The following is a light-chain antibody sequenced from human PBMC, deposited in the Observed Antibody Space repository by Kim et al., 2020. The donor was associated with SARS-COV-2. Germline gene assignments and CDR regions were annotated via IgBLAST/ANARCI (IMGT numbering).Light chain of an antibody. J-gene: IGKJ3*01. CDR3: QQDGISRSFT. CDR2: GAS. V-gene: IGKV3-20*01. Sequence: EIVLTQSPGTLSLSPGERATLSCRASQSVSSSYLAWYQQKPGQAPRLLIYGASSRATGIPGRFSGSGSGTDFTLTISRLEPEDFAVYHCQQDGISRSFTFCPGTKVDIQ. CDR1: QSVSSSY.